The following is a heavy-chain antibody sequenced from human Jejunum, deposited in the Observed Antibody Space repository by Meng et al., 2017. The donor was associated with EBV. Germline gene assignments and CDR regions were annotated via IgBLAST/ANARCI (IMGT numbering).Heavy chain of an antibody. Sequence: QVQLVQSGTGVKESGASVKVSCKASGYTFTDYYLHWVRQAPGQGLEWMGRVNPNSGVTNYAEKFQGRVTMTRDTSISTSYMEVSRLTSDDTAVYYCARPISGYTYYFDYWGQGTLVTVSS. D-gene: IGHD5-18*01. J-gene: IGHJ4*02. CDR2: VNPNSGVT. CDR3: ARPISGYTYYFDY. V-gene: IGHV1-2*06. CDR1: GYTFTDYY.